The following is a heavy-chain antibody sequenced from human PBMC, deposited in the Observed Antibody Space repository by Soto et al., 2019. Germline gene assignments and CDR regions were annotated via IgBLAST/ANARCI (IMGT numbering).Heavy chain of an antibody. CDR1: GYTFTSYG. CDR3: ARDLHGDYPDDAFDI. D-gene: IGHD4-17*01. Sequence: ASVKVYCKASGYTFTSYGISWVRQAPGQGLEWMGWISAYNGKTNYAQKLQGRVTMTTDTSTSTAYMELRSLRSDDTAVYYCARDLHGDYPDDAFDIWGQGTMVTVSS. J-gene: IGHJ3*02. CDR2: ISAYNGKT. V-gene: IGHV1-18*01.